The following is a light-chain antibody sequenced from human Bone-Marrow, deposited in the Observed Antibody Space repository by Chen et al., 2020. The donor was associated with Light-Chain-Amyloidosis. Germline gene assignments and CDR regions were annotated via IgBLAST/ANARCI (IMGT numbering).Light chain of an antibody. Sequence: SYVLTQPSSVSVAPGQTATIACGGNNIGSTSVHWYQQRPGQAPQRVVYEDSARPQGIPERLSGSTPGNPATRTISGVEAGNEADNYGQGGDRGSDRPGFGGGTKRTVL. CDR1: NIGSTS. CDR3: QGGDRGSDRPG. V-gene: IGLV3-21*02. J-gene: IGLJ3*02. CDR2: EDS.